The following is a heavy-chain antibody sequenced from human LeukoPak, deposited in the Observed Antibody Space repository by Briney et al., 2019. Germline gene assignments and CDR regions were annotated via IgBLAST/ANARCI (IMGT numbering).Heavy chain of an antibody. CDR2: IYSGGTT. CDR3: ARDQSIGYRYYYDSSGLIDY. V-gene: IGHV3-53*01. J-gene: IGHJ4*02. Sequence: GGSLRLSCAASGFTVSSNYMSWVRQAPGKGLEWVSIIYSGGTTYYADSVKGRFTISRDNAKNSLYLQMNSLRAEDTAVYYCARDQSIGYRYYYDSSGLIDYWGQGTLVTVSS. D-gene: IGHD3-22*01. CDR1: GFTVSSNY.